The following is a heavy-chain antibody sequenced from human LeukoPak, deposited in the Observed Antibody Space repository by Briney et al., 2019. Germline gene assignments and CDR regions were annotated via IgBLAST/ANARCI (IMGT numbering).Heavy chain of an antibody. D-gene: IGHD5-12*01. Sequence: PGRSLRLSCAASGFTFSSYGMHWVRQAPGKGLEWVAVIWYDGSNKYYVDSVKGRFTISRDNSKNTLYLQMNSLRAEDTAVYYCASPSGYSGYDRPYYFDYWGQGTLVTVSS. CDR2: IWYDGSNK. CDR3: ASPSGYSGYDRPYYFDY. V-gene: IGHV3-33*01. J-gene: IGHJ4*02. CDR1: GFTFSSYG.